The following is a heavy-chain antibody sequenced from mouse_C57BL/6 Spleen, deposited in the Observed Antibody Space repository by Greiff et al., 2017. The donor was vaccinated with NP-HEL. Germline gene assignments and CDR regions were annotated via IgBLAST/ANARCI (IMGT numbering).Heavy chain of an antibody. D-gene: IGHD1-1*01. CDR1: GYSITSGYY. CDR3: ASRPLSYYGSSLYYAMDY. V-gene: IGHV3-6*01. CDR2: ISYDGSN. J-gene: IGHJ4*01. Sequence: VQLQESGPGLVKPSQSLSLTCSVTGYSITSGYYWNWIRQFPGNKLEWVGYISYDGSNNYNPSLKNRISITRDPSKNQFFLKLNSVTTEDTATYYCASRPLSYYGSSLYYAMDYWGQGTSVTVSS.